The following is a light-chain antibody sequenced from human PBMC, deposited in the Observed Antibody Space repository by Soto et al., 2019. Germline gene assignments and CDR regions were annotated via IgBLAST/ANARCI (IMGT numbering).Light chain of an antibody. CDR3: SLYTSSSTYV. CDR2: GVS. CDR1: NSDVGSYNR. J-gene: IGLJ1*01. V-gene: IGLV2-18*01. Sequence: QSVLTQPPSVSGSPGQSVTISCTGTNSDVGSYNRVSWYQQPPGTAPKLMIYGVSNRPSGVPDRFSGSKSGNTASLTISGLQAEDEADYYCSLYTSSSTYVFGSGTKLTVL.